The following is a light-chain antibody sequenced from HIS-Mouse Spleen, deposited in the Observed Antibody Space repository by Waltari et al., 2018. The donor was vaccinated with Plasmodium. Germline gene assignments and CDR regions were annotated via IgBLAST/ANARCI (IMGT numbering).Light chain of an antibody. Sequence: SYELTQQPSVSVSPGQTARITCPGHTLPKKYAYWYQQKSGQAPVLVIYEDSKRPSGIPERFSGSSSGTMATLTISGAQVEDEADYYCYSTDSSGNHRVFGGGTKLTVL. V-gene: IGLV3-10*01. CDR2: EDS. J-gene: IGLJ3*02. CDR3: YSTDSSGNHRV. CDR1: TLPKKY.